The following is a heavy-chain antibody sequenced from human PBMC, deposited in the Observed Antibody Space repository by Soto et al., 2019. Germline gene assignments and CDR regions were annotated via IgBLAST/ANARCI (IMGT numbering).Heavy chain of an antibody. CDR3: ARTNRYSSGWYSPAAYFEH. CDR1: GGSISSYY. CDR2: IYYSGST. D-gene: IGHD6-19*01. J-gene: IGHJ1*01. V-gene: IGHV4-59*08. Sequence: QVQLQESGPGLVKPSETLSLTCTVSGGSISSYYWSWIRQPPGNGLEWIGYIYYSGSTNYNPSLKSRVTISVDTSKNQFALKMSSVTAEDTAVYYCARTNRYSSGWYSPAAYFEHWGQGPLVTVSS.